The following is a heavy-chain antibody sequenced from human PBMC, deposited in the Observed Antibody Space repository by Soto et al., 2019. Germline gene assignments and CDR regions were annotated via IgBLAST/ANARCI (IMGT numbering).Heavy chain of an antibody. V-gene: IGHV3-23*01. D-gene: IGHD1-20*01. CDR3: AKPPDYNWNDY. Sequence: GGSLRLSCAASGFTFSKYAMTWARQAPGKGLEWVSAISSNGAGTYYVDSVKGRFTVSRDNSKDTLYLQMNNLRAEDTAVYYCAKPPDYNWNDYWGQGTLVTVSS. CDR2: ISSNGAGT. J-gene: IGHJ4*02. CDR1: GFTFSKYA.